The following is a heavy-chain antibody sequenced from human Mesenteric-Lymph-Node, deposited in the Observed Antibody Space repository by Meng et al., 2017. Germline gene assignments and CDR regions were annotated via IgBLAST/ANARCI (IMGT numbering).Heavy chain of an antibody. V-gene: IGHV3-49*03. D-gene: IGHD3-22*01. Sequence: GESLKISCTASGFTFGDYAMSWFRQAPGKGLEWVGFIRGQAYSGTTDYAASVKGRFTISRDDSKNIAYLRVNSLKTEDTAVYYCARGSQYWYDRSGYDSWGRGTLVTVSS. J-gene: IGHJ4*02. CDR2: IRGQAYSGTT. CDR1: GFTFGDYA. CDR3: ARGSQYWYDRSGYDS.